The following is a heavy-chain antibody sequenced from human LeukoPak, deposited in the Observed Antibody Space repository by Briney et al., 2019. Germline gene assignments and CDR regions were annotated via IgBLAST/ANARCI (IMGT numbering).Heavy chain of an antibody. CDR3: ARDQGYGDFSYGMDV. CDR2: IIPILGIA. V-gene: IGHV1-69*04. Sequence: SVKVSCKASGGTFSSYAISWVRQAPGQGLEWMGRIIPILGIANYAQKFQGRVTITADKSTSTAYMELSSLRSEDTAVYYCARDQGYGDFSYGMDVWGQGTTVTVSS. CDR1: GGTFSSYA. D-gene: IGHD4-17*01. J-gene: IGHJ6*02.